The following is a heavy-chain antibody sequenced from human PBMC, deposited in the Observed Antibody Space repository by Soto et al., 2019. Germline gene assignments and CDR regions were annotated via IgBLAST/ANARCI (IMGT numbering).Heavy chain of an antibody. J-gene: IGHJ6*02. CDR3: ARVGYYYDSSALGYGMDV. V-gene: IGHV1-69*13. CDR1: GGTFSSYA. Sequence: VKVSCKASGGTFSSYAISWVRQAPGQGLEWMGGITPIFGTANYAQKFQGRVTITADESTSTAYMELSSLRSEDTAVFYCARVGYYYDSSALGYGMDVWGQGTTVTVSS. D-gene: IGHD3-22*01. CDR2: ITPIFGTA.